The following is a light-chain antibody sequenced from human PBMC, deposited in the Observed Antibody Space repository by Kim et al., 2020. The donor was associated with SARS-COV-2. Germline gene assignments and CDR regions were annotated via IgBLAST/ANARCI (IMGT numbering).Light chain of an antibody. Sequence: DIQLTQSPSFLSASVGDRVTITCRASQGISTYLAWYQQKPGKAPKLLISAASTLQSGVPSRFSGSGSGTEFTLTISSLQPEDFATYYCQQLNSYPLTFGGGTKV. CDR3: QQLNSYPLT. J-gene: IGKJ4*01. V-gene: IGKV1-9*01. CDR2: AAS. CDR1: QGISTY.